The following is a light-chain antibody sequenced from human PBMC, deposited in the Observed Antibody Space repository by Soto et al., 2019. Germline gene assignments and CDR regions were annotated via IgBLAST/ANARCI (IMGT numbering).Light chain of an antibody. CDR2: VNSDGSH. CDR3: ETWGTDSYV. Sequence: QPVLTQSPSASASLGDSVKLTCTLSSGHSTYAIAWHQQQPEKGPRYLMKVNSDGSHTKGDGIPDRFSGSSSGAERYLTISSLQSEDEADYYCETWGTDSYVFGGGTKLTVL. J-gene: IGLJ1*01. V-gene: IGLV4-69*01. CDR1: SGHSTYA.